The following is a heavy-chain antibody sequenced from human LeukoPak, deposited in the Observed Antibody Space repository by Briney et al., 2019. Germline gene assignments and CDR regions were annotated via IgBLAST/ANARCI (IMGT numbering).Heavy chain of an antibody. CDR1: GYTFTSYG. Sequence: ASVKVSCKASGYTFTSYGISWVRQAPGQGLEWMGWISAYNGNTNYAQKLQGRVTMTTDTSTSTAYMELRSLRSDDTAVYYCARDSITMVRGVIMALGDYWGQGTLVTVSS. CDR3: ARDSITMVRGVIMALGDY. J-gene: IGHJ4*02. CDR2: ISAYNGNT. D-gene: IGHD3-10*01. V-gene: IGHV1-18*01.